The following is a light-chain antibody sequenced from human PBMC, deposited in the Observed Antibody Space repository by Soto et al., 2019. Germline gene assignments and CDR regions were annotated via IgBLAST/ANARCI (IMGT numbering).Light chain of an antibody. CDR1: QSFSGY. Sequence: DILLTQSPATLSLSPGERATLSCRASQSFSGYLAWYQQKPGQAPRLLIYDASKRATGIPARFSGRGSGTDFTLPISSLEPEDFAVYYCKQRSNWPPVITFGQGTRLEIK. CDR3: KQRSNWPPVIT. V-gene: IGKV3-11*01. J-gene: IGKJ5*01. CDR2: DAS.